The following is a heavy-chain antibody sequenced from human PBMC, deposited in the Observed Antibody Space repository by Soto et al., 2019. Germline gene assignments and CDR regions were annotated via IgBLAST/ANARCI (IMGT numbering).Heavy chain of an antibody. CDR2: ISGNGANT. V-gene: IGHV3-23*01. CDR1: GFTFSNYA. Sequence: EVQLLESGGGLVQPGGSLRLSCAASGFTFSNYAMNWVRQAPGKGLEWVSGISGNGANTFYADSVKGRLTTSRDNSKNTLYLQLNSLRADDTSVYYCANTWRGLGTYYQVDYWCQGTLVTVSS. J-gene: IGHJ4*02. D-gene: IGHD3-10*01. CDR3: ANTWRGLGTYYQVDY.